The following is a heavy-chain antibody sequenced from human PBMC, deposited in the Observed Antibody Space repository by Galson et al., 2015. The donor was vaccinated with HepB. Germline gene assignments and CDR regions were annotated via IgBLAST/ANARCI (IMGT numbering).Heavy chain of an antibody. CDR3: ARGSSFWYTSSWYPKLWFDN. V-gene: IGHV4-59*12. CDR2: ISYSEST. D-gene: IGHD6-13*01. Sequence: SETLSLTCTVSGGSISRYYWSWIRQPPGKGLEWIGYISYSESTYYNPSLKSRVSISLDASKDQFSLTLTSVTAADTAVYYCARGSSFWYTSSWYPKLWFDNWGQGTLVTVSS. J-gene: IGHJ4*02. CDR1: GGSISRYY.